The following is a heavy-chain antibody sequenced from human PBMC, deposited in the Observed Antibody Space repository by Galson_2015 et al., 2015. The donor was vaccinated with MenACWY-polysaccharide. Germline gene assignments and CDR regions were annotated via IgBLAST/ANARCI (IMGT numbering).Heavy chain of an antibody. D-gene: IGHD3-10*01. CDR1: GYTFTGSY. V-gene: IGHV1-2*02. CDR3: ARDRGSVGGMDV. CDR2: INPNSGDT. J-gene: IGHJ6*02. Sequence: SVKVSCKASGYTFTGSYMHWVRQAPGQGFEWLGWINPNSGDTKYAQKFQGRVTMTGDTSISTAYMELSRLTSDDTAVYHCARDRGSVGGMDVWGQGTTVTV.